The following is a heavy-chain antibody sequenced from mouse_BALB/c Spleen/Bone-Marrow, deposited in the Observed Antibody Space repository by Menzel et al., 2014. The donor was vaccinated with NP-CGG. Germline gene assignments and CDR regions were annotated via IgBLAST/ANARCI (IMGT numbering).Heavy chain of an antibody. V-gene: IGHV4-1*02. Sequence: EVKLVESGGGLVQPGGSLKLSCAASGFDFSGYWMTWVRQAPGKGLEWIGEINPDSSTINYTPTLKDKFIISRDNAKNALYLQMSKVRSEDTALYYCARPGYYGYQDVWGAGTTVTVSS. CDR1: GFDFSGYW. J-gene: IGHJ1*01. D-gene: IGHD1-2*01. CDR3: ARPGYYGYQDV. CDR2: INPDSSTI.